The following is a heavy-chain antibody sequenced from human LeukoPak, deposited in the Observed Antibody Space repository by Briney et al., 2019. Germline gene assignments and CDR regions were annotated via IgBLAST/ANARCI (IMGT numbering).Heavy chain of an antibody. J-gene: IGHJ4*02. Sequence: SETLSLTCTVPGYSISSGYYWGWIRQPPGKGLEWIGSIYHSGSTYYNPSLKSRVTISVDTSKNQFSLKLSSVTAADTAVYYCARVDADYFDYWGQGTLVTVSS. CDR3: ARVDADYFDY. V-gene: IGHV4-38-2*02. CDR2: IYHSGST. CDR1: GYSISSGYY. D-gene: IGHD3/OR15-3a*01.